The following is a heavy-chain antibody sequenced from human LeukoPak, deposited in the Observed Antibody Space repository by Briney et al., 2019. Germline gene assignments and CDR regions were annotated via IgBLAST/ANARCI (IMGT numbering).Heavy chain of an antibody. Sequence: GGSLRLSCAASGFTFSAYSLNWVRQAPGKGLEWISSISFSGTYIYYADSVKGRITISRDNAKNSLYLQMNSLRAEDTAVYYCAILAGSSCYWGQGTLVTVSS. D-gene: IGHD6-6*01. CDR2: ISFSGTYI. CDR1: GFTFSAYS. CDR3: AILAGSSCY. V-gene: IGHV3-21*01. J-gene: IGHJ4*02.